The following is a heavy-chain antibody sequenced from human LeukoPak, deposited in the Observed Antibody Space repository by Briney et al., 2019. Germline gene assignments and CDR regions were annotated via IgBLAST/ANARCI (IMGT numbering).Heavy chain of an antibody. D-gene: IGHD6-19*01. CDR3: AASAGRPRFDF. CDR1: GFTVSSNY. Sequence: GGSLRLSCAASGFTVSSNYMTWVRQAPGKGLEWVSVIYSGGSTYYADSVKGRFTISRDNSKNTLYLQMYSLKTEDTAVYFCAASAGRPRFDFWGQGTLVTVSS. J-gene: IGHJ4*02. V-gene: IGHV3-66*02. CDR2: IYSGGST.